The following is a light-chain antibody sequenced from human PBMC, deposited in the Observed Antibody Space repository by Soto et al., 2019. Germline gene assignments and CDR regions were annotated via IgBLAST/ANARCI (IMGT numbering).Light chain of an antibody. CDR2: DVS. CDR1: SSDVGNFNY. CDR3: SSDTSSDTCV. V-gene: IGLV2-14*03. Sequence: QSVLTQPASVSGSPGQSITISCSGTSSDVGNFNYVSWYRHHPGEAPKLLIYDVSNRPSGVSNRFSGSKSGNTASLTISGLQTEDEATYFCSSDTSSDTCVFGSGTKVTVL. J-gene: IGLJ1*01.